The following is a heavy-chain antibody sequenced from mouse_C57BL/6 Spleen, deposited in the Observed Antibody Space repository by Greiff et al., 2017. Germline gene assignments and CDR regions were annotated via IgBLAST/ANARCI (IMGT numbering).Heavy chain of an antibody. Sequence: EVKLVESGGGLVKPGGSLKLSCAASGFTFSSYTMSWVRQTPEKRLEWVATISGGGGNTYYPDSVKGRFTISRDNAKNTLYLQMSSLRSEDTALYYCARYYYGSSAWFAYWGQGTLVTVSA. J-gene: IGHJ3*01. CDR2: ISGGGGNT. CDR3: ARYYYGSSAWFAY. V-gene: IGHV5-9*01. CDR1: GFTFSSYT. D-gene: IGHD1-1*01.